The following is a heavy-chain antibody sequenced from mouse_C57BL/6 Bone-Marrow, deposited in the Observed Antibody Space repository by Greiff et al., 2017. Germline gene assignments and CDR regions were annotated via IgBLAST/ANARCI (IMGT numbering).Heavy chain of an antibody. D-gene: IGHD2-4*01. Sequence: VKLMESDAELVKPGASVKISCKVSGYTFTDHTIHWMKQRPEQGLEWIGYIYPRDGSTKYNEKFKGKATLTADKSSSTAYMQLNSLTSEESAVYFCARSGYDYAWAMDYWGQGTSVTVSS. J-gene: IGHJ4*01. CDR1: GYTFTDHT. V-gene: IGHV1-78*01. CDR3: ARSGYDYAWAMDY. CDR2: IYPRDGST.